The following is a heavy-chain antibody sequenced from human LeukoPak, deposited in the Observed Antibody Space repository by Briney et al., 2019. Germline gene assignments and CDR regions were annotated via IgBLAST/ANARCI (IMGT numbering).Heavy chain of an antibody. J-gene: IGHJ6*03. CDR3: ARGQRGYSYGYDYYYMDV. Sequence: GASVNVSCKASGYTFTIYDINWVPQATGQGLVGMVWMNPNRGNTGYAQKFQGRVTMTRNTSISTAYMELSSLRSEDTAVYYCARGQRGYSYGYDYYYMDVWGKGTTVTISS. CDR1: GYTFTIYD. CDR2: MNPNRGNT. D-gene: IGHD5-18*01. V-gene: IGHV1-8*01.